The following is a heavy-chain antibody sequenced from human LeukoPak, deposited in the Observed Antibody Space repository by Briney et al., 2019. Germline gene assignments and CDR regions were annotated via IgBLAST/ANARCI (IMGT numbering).Heavy chain of an antibody. CDR2: VDGGGGGT. CDR3: VRDGVGAPPFDY. V-gene: IGHV3-23*01. J-gene: IGHJ4*02. Sequence: GGSLRLSCAASGFTLSSYAMTWVRQAPGRGLEWVSSVDGGGGGTYYADSVKGRFTISRDNAKNTLFLQMNSLRAGDTAVYYCVRDGVGAPPFDYWGQGALVTVSS. D-gene: IGHD1-26*01. CDR1: GFTLSSYA.